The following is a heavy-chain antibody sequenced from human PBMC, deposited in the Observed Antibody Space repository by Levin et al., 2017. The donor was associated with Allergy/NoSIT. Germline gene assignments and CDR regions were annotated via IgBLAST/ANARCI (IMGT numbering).Heavy chain of an antibody. CDR2: IFPGDSDT. J-gene: IGHJ6*03. D-gene: IGHD1-14*01. CDR1: GYSFTSYW. Sequence: GESLKISCKGSGYSFTSYWIGWVRQMPGKGLEWMGIIFPGDSDTRYSPSFQGQVTISADKSISTAYLQWSGLKASDTAVYYCARGRTQEPSYYDYMDVWGKGTTVTVSS. CDR3: ARGRTQEPSYYDYMDV. V-gene: IGHV5-51*01.